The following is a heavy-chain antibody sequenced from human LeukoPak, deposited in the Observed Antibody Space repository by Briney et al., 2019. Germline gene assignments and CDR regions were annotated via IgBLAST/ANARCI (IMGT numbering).Heavy chain of an antibody. V-gene: IGHV3-21*06. CDR2: ISKTSSNL. D-gene: IGHD4-17*01. CDR1: GFTFRTYN. CDR3: VRGDGDLFDF. Sequence: PGGPLRLSCAASGFTFRTYNMNWVRQAPGKGLEWVSFISKTSSNLYYGGSVRGRFTISRDNAKNSIYLQMTSLRAEDTAVYYCVRGDGDLFDFWGQGTLVSVSS. J-gene: IGHJ4*02.